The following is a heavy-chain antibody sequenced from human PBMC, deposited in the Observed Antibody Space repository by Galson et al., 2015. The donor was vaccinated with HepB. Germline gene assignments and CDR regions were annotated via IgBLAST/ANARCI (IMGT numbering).Heavy chain of an antibody. D-gene: IGHD6-13*01. Sequence: SLRLSCAASGFTFSNAWMSWVRQAPGKGLEWVGRIKSKTDGGTTDYAAPVKGRFTISRDDSKNTLYLQMNSLKTEDTAVYYCTTDRWAIAAAGIDYFDYWGQGTLVTVSS. CDR2: IKSKTDGGTT. CDR3: TTDRWAIAAAGIDYFDY. V-gene: IGHV3-15*01. J-gene: IGHJ4*02. CDR1: GFTFSNAW.